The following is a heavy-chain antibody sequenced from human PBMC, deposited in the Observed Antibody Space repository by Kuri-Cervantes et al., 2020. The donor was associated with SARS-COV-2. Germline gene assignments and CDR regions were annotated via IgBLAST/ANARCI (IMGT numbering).Heavy chain of an antibody. D-gene: IGHD5-12*01. V-gene: IGHV1-18*01. CDR3: ARVVWLRASGGYDY. J-gene: IGHJ4*02. Sequence: ASVKVSCKASGYTFSSYGISWVRQVPGQGLEWMGWISAYNGNTNYAQKLQGRVTMTTDTSTSTAYMELRSLRSDDTAVYYCARVVWLRASGGYDYWGQGTLVTVSS. CDR1: GYTFSSYG. CDR2: ISAYNGNT.